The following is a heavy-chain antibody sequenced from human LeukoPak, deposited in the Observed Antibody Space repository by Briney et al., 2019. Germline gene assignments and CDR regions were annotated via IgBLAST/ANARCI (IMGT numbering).Heavy chain of an antibody. V-gene: IGHV3-7*01. CDR1: GFSFSTYW. CDR2: IKQDGSMK. CDR3: AREMRQLGGRFDY. J-gene: IGHJ4*02. D-gene: IGHD3-16*01. Sequence: GGSLRLSCAASGFSFSTYWMSWVRQAPGKGLEWVANIKQDGSMKGYVDSVKGRFTISRDNAKNSLYLQMNSLRAEDTAVYYCAREMRQLGGRFDYWGQGTLVTVSS.